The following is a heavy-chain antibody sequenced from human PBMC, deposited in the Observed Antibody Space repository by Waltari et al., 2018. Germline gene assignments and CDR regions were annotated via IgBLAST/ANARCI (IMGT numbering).Heavy chain of an antibody. D-gene: IGHD3-22*01. J-gene: IGHJ3*02. Sequence: EVQLVETGGGLIQPGGSLRLSCAASGLTVSSNYMTWVRQAPGQGLEWVSVIYSTGSGGDTYYADSVKGRFTISRDNSKNTLYLQMNSLRAGDTAMYYCATDYDGNAYVAFDIWGQGTMVTVSS. V-gene: IGHV3-53*02. CDR2: IYSTGSGGDT. CDR1: GLTVSSNY. CDR3: ATDYDGNAYVAFDI.